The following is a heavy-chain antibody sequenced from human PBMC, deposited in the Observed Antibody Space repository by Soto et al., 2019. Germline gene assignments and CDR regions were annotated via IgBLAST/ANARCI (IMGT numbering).Heavy chain of an antibody. CDR2: ISGSGGST. J-gene: IGHJ6*02. CDR3: AKRYCSGGSCFLDGMDV. CDR1: GFTFSSYA. V-gene: IGHV3-23*01. D-gene: IGHD2-15*01. Sequence: GGSLRLSCAASGFTFSSYAMSWVRQATGKGLEWVSAISGSGGSTYYADSVKGRFTISRDNSKNTLYLQMNSLRAEDTAVYYCAKRYCSGGSCFLDGMDVWGQGTTVTVSS.